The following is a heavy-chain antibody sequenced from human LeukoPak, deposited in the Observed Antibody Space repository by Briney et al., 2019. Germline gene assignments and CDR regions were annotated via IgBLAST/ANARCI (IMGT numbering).Heavy chain of an antibody. V-gene: IGHV1-69*06. CDR3: ARNQALYGILTGYYYFDY. Sequence: SVKVSCKASGGTFSSYAISWVRQAPGQGLEWMGGIIPIFGTANYAQKFQGRVTITADKSTSTAYMEPSSLRSEDTAVYYCARNQALYGILTGYYYFDYWGQGTLVTVSS. CDR1: GGTFSSYA. D-gene: IGHD3-9*01. CDR2: IIPIFGTA. J-gene: IGHJ4*02.